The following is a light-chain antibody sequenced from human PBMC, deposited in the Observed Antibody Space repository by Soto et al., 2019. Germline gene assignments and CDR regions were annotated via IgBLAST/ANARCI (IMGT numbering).Light chain of an antibody. CDR3: CSYAGTSWV. CDR1: SSDVGSYNL. CDR2: EDS. Sequence: QSALTQPASVSGSPGQSITISCTGTSSDVGSYNLVSWYQQHPGKAPKLMIYEDSKRPSGVSNRFSGSKSGNTASLTISGLQAEDEADYYCCSYAGTSWVFGGGTKLTVL. J-gene: IGLJ3*02. V-gene: IGLV2-23*01.